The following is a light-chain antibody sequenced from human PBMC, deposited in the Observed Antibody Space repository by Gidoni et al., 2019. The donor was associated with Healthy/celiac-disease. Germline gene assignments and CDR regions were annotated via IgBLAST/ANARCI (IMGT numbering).Light chain of an antibody. V-gene: IGKV3-11*01. CDR3: QQRSNWPPRSIT. CDR1: QRVSSY. CDR2: DAS. J-gene: IGKJ5*01. Sequence: EIVLTQSPATLSLSPGERATLFCRASQRVSSYLAWYQQKPGQAPRLLIYDASNRATGIPARFSGSGSGTDFTLTISSLEPEDFAVYYCQQRSNWPPRSITFGQGTRLEIK.